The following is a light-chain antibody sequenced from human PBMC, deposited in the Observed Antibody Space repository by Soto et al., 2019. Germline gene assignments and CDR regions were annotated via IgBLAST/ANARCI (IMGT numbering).Light chain of an antibody. J-gene: IGKJ1*01. Sequence: DIQMTQPPSTLPSSVGDRGTITFLASQTISSWLAWYQQKPGKAPKLLIYKASTLKSGVPSRFSGSGSGTEFTLTISSLQPDDFATYYCQHYNSYSEAFGQGTKVDNK. V-gene: IGKV1-5*03. CDR3: QHYNSYSEA. CDR2: KAS. CDR1: QTISSW.